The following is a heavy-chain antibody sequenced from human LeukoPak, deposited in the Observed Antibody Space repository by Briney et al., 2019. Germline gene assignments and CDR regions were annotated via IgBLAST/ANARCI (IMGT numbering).Heavy chain of an antibody. CDR3: ARVQRTFDSSGYTKDY. CDR1: GFTFSSYS. CDR2: ISSSSSYI. Sequence: GGSLRLSCAASGFTFSSYSMNWVRQAPGKGLERVSSISSSSSYIYYADSVKGRFTISRDNAKNSLYLQMNSLRAEDTAVYYCARVQRTFDSSGYTKDYWGQGTLVTVSS. V-gene: IGHV3-21*01. J-gene: IGHJ4*02. D-gene: IGHD3-22*01.